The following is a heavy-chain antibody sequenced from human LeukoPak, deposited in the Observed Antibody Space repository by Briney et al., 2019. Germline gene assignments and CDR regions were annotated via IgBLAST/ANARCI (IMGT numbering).Heavy chain of an antibody. J-gene: IGHJ4*02. Sequence: PGGSLRLSCAASGFTFSDYYMSWIRQTPGKGLEWLSHISSSGSIIYYADSVKGRFTISRDNAKNSLYLQMNSLRAEDTAVYYCVREGSGYSYGYCGNWGQGTLVTVPS. V-gene: IGHV3-11*01. CDR2: ISSSGSII. CDR1: GFTFSDYY. CDR3: VREGSGYSYGYCGN. D-gene: IGHD5-18*01.